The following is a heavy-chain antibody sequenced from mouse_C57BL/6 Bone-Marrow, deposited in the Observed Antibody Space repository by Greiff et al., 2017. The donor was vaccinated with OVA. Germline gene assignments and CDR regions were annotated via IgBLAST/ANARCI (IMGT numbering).Heavy chain of an antibody. Sequence: VQLQESGPGLVQPSQSLSITCTVSGFSFTSYGVHWVRQSPGKGLEWLGVIWRGGSTDYNAAFMSRLSITKDNSKSQVFFKMNSLQADDTAIYYCAKGNGYDRGFYVDVWGTGTTVTVSS. CDR1: GFSFTSYG. CDR3: AKGNGYDRGFYVDV. D-gene: IGHD2-2*01. J-gene: IGHJ1*03. CDR2: IWRGGST. V-gene: IGHV2-5*01.